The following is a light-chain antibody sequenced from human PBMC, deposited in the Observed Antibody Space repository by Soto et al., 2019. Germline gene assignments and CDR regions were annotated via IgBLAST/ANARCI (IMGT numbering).Light chain of an antibody. CDR2: DAS. Sequence: EIVMTQSPATLSVSPGERAILSCRASHSVNTNLAWYQQRPGQAPRLLIYDASIRASGFPARFSGSGSGTEFTLTISSLQSEDFAVYYCQQYNNWPPVTFGQGTRLEIK. V-gene: IGKV3-15*01. J-gene: IGKJ5*01. CDR1: HSVNTN. CDR3: QQYNNWPPVT.